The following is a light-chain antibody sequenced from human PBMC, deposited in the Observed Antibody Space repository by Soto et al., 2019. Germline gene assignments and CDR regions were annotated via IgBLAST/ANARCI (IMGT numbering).Light chain of an antibody. CDR2: ETS. CDR1: QGISSY. V-gene: IGKV1-8*01. CDR3: QQYKDYWT. Sequence: AIRMTQSPSSFSASTGDRVTITCRASQGISSYLAWYQQKPGKAPKLLIYETSSLEDGVPSRFTGSGSGTEFSLTITSLQPEDFASYYCQQYKDYWTFGQGTKVDIK. J-gene: IGKJ1*01.